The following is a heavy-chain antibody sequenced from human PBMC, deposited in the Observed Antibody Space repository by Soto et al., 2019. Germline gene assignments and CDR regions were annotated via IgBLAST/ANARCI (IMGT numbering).Heavy chain of an antibody. CDR1: GGTFSSYA. D-gene: IGHD2-2*01. Sequence: QVQLVQSGAEVKKPGSSVKVSCKASGGTFSSYAISWVRQAPGQGLEWMGGIIPIFGTANYAQKFQGRVTITADKFTSTAYMELSSLRSEDTAVYYCASWGYCSSTSCYGKPFDYWGQGTLVTVSS. CDR3: ASWGYCSSTSCYGKPFDY. J-gene: IGHJ4*02. V-gene: IGHV1-69*06. CDR2: IIPIFGTA.